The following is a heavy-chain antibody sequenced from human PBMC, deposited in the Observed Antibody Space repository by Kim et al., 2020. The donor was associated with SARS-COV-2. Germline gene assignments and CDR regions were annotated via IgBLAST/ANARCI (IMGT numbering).Heavy chain of an antibody. J-gene: IGHJ4*02. V-gene: IGHV4-59*13. CDR2: VYYSGAT. CDR1: GGSISDYY. CDR3: ARSKPPAWVRDFEGDFDY. D-gene: IGHD3-9*01. Sequence: SETLSLTCTVSGGSISDYYWSWIRQPPGKGLEWIGYVYYSGATNYNPSLKSRATISVDISKSQFSLILSSVTAADTAVYYCARSKPPAWVRDFEGDFDYWGPGTLVTVSS.